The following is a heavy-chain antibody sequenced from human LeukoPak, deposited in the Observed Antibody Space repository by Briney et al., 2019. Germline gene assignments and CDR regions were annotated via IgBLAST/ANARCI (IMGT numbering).Heavy chain of an antibody. J-gene: IGHJ4*02. V-gene: IGHV1-18*01. CDR2: TSAYNGKT. CDR1: GYTFTSYG. Sequence: ASVKVSCKASGYTFTSYGISWVRQAPGQGLEWMGWTSAYNGKTNYAQKLQGRVTMTTDTSTSTAYMELRSLRSDDTAVYYCARESNGGYGFDYWGQGTPVTVAS. D-gene: IGHD5-12*01. CDR3: ARESNGGYGFDY.